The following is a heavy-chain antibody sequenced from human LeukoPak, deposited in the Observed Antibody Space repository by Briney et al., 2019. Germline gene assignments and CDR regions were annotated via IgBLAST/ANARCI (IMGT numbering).Heavy chain of an antibody. V-gene: IGHV3-23*01. D-gene: IGHD6-19*01. Sequence: GGSLRLSCAASGFTFRSYAMNWVRQAPGKGLEWVSSIGPGVGSTYYADFVKGRFTISRDNSRNTLYLQMNSLRAEDTAVYYCARLLSSYYFDYWGQGTLVTVSS. CDR2: IGPGVGST. CDR3: ARLLSSYYFDY. J-gene: IGHJ4*02. CDR1: GFTFRSYA.